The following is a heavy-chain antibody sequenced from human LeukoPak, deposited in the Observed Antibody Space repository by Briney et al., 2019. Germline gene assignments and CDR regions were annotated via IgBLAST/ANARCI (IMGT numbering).Heavy chain of an antibody. CDR1: GYTFTSYY. J-gene: IGHJ6*02. CDR3: ARAVPSDFWSGYYPYGMDV. Sequence: ASVKVSCKASGYTFTSYYMHCVRQAPGQGLEWRGIINPSGVSTSYAQKFQGRVTMTRDTSTSTVYMELSSLRSEDTAVYYCARAVPSDFWSGYYPYGMDVWGQGTTVTVSS. V-gene: IGHV1-46*01. D-gene: IGHD3-3*01. CDR2: INPSGVST.